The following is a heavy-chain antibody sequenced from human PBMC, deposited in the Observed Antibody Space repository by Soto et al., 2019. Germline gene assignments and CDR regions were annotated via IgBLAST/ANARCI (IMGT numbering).Heavy chain of an antibody. Sequence: SETLSLTCAVYGGSFSGYYWSWIRQPPGKGLEWIGEINHSGSTNYNPSLKSRVTISVDTSKNQFSLKLSSVTAADTAVYYCARARSIAARPRYFDYWGQGTLVTGSS. V-gene: IGHV4-34*01. CDR3: ARARSIAARPRYFDY. J-gene: IGHJ4*02. CDR1: GGSFSGYY. D-gene: IGHD6-6*01. CDR2: INHSGST.